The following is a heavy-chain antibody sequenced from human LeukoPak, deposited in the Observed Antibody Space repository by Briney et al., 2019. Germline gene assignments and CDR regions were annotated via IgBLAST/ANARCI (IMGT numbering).Heavy chain of an antibody. CDR2: MNPNSGKT. CDR1: GYTFTSYD. V-gene: IGHV1-8*01. CDR3: ARGTPTDAYSSGWYW. J-gene: IGHJ4*02. Sequence: GASVKVSCKASGYTFTSYDINWVGQAPGKGLEGMGWMNPNSGKTGYAQKFQGRVTMTRNTSISTAYMELSSLRSEDTAVYYCARGTPTDAYSSGWYWWGQGTLVTVSS. D-gene: IGHD6-19*01.